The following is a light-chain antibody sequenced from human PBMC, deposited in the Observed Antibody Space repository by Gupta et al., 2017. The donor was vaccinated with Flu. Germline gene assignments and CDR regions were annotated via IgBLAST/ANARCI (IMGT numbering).Light chain of an antibody. V-gene: IGKV1-39*01. CDR1: QTITIS. CDR3: QQSYTAPLT. J-gene: IGKJ5*01. CDR2: GAS. Sequence: PSSLFASVGDRVTIAVLSIQTITISLHTSQPEVGKCAKLLMHGASRGLRGVPSRFSGSGSGIDFTLTVSSLQPEDFATYYCQQSYTAPLTFGEGTRMEI.